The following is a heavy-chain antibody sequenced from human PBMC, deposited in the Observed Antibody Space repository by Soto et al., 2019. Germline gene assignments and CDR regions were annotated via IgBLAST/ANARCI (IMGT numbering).Heavy chain of an antibody. CDR1: GFTFSSYA. V-gene: IGHV3-23*01. Sequence: PGGSLRLSCAASGFTFSSYAMSWVRQAPGKGLEWVSAISGSGGSTYYADSVKGRFTISRDNSLILQMTSLRAEDAAVYHCARARGNDWYSDYWGQGTMVTVSS. CDR2: ISGSGGST. CDR3: ARARGNDWYSDY. D-gene: IGHD2-21*02. J-gene: IGHJ4*02.